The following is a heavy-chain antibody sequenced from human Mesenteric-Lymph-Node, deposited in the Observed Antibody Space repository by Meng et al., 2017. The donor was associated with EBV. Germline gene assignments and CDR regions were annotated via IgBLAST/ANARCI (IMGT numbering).Heavy chain of an antibody. J-gene: IGHJ4*02. CDR1: GYSFSSYG. D-gene: IGHD4-23*01. CDR2: ISGYNGHT. CDR3: ARERDYGGNFYYFDY. Sequence: QVQLVQSGAEVKKPGASVKVSCKASGYSFSSYGIGWVRQAPGQGLEWMGWISGYNGHTKYAQKFQGRLTMTTDTSTNTAYMELRSLKSDDTAVYYCARERDYGGNFYYFDYWGQGTLVTVSS. V-gene: IGHV1-18*01.